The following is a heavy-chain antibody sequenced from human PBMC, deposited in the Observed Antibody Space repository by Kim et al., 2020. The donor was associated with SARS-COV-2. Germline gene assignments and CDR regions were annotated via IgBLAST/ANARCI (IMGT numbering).Heavy chain of an antibody. V-gene: IGHV3-23*01. Sequence: GGSLRLSCATSEFTFSRFAMNWFRQAPGKGLEWVSAIGGSGGNTYYAESVKDRFTISRDNSKNRVFLQMRSLRVEDTAVYYCAKVGSGCYVGTDAFVIWGKGKMVTVSS. D-gene: IGHD1-26*01. CDR1: EFTFSRFA. CDR3: AKVGSGCYVGTDAFVI. J-gene: IGHJ3*02. CDR2: IGGSGGNT.